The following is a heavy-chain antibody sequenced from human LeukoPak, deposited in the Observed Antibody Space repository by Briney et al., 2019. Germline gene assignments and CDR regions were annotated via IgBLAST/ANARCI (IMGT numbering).Heavy chain of an antibody. J-gene: IGHJ5*02. Sequence: SVKVSCKASGGTFSSYTISWVRQAPGQGLEWMGRIIPILGIANYAQKFQGRVTITADKSTSTAYMELSSLRSEDPAVYYCARDLGRDGYSGWGPPVDWFDPWGQGTLVTVSS. CDR1: GGTFSSYT. CDR3: ARDLGRDGYSGWGPPVDWFDP. CDR2: IIPILGIA. V-gene: IGHV1-69*04. D-gene: IGHD5-24*01.